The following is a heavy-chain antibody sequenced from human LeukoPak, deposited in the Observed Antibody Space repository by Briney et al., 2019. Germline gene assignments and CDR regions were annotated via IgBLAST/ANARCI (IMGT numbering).Heavy chain of an antibody. J-gene: IGHJ6*02. Sequence: GESLKISCKGSGYSFTSYWISWVRQMPGKGLEWMGRIDPSDSYTSYSPSFQGHVTISADKSISTAYLQWSSLRASDTAIYYCARRGYYYYGLDVWGQGTLVTVSS. CDR2: IDPSDSYT. CDR3: ARRGYYYYGLDV. V-gene: IGHV5-10-1*01. CDR1: GYSFTSYW.